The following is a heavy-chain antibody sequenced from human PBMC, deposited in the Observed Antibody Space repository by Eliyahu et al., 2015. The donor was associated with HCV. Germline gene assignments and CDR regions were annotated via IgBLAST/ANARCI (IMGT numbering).Heavy chain of an antibody. CDR1: GFTFSSYG. CDR2: IWYDGSNK. Sequence: QVQLVESGGGVVQPGRSLRLXCAASGFTFSSYGXHWVRQAPGKGVGWGAVIWYDGSNKYYADSVKGRFTISRDNSKNTLYLQMNSLRAEDTAVYYCARSGGYYDSSGYMTLYYFDYWGQGTLVTVSS. CDR3: ARSGGYYDSSGYMTLYYFDY. J-gene: IGHJ4*02. D-gene: IGHD3-22*01. V-gene: IGHV3-33*01.